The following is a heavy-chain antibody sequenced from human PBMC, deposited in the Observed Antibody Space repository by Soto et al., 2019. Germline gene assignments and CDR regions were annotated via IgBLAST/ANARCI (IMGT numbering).Heavy chain of an antibody. CDR2: ISGSGGST. D-gene: IGHD3-22*01. CDR1: GFTFSSYA. Sequence: PGGSLRLSCAASGFTFSSYAMSWVRQAPGKGLEWVSAISGSGGSTYYADSVKGRFTISRDNSKNTLYLQMNSLRAEDTAVYYCAKDLNYDSSGPWDYWGQGTLVTVSS. J-gene: IGHJ4*02. CDR3: AKDLNYDSSGPWDY. V-gene: IGHV3-23*01.